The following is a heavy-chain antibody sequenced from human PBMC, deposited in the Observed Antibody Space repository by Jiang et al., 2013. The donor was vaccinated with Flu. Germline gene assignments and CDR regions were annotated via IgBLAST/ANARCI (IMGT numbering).Heavy chain of an antibody. CDR2: IRYDGSNK. J-gene: IGHJ4*02. CDR1: GFTFSSYG. Sequence: VQLVESGGGVVQPGGSLRLSCAASGFTFSSYGMHWVRQAPGKGLEWVAFIRYDGSNKYYADSVKGRFTISRDNSKNTLYLQMNSLRAEDTAVYYCAINWSGYLDYWGQGTLVTVSS. V-gene: IGHV3-30*02. D-gene: IGHD1-20*01. CDR3: AINWSGYLDY.